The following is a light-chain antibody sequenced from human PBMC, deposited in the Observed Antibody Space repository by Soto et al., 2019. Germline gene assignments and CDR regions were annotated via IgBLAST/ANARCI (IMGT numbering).Light chain of an antibody. V-gene: IGKV1-5*03. CDR2: KAS. CDR1: QSISSW. Sequence: DTQMTQSPSTLSASIGDRVNITCRASQSISSWLAWYQQKPGKAPKVLIYKASNLESGVPSRFSDSGSETEFTLTISSLQPDDFATYYCQQYNVYSTFGGGTKVDIK. J-gene: IGKJ4*01. CDR3: QQYNVYST.